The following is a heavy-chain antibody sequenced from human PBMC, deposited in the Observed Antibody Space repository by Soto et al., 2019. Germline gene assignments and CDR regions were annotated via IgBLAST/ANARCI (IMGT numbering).Heavy chain of an antibody. D-gene: IGHD3-10*01. CDR3: VKERYGSGSYPYFDY. CDR1: GFSFASYA. CDR2: IGVDGGNI. V-gene: IGHV3-23*01. Sequence: PGGSLRLSCAASGFSFASYAMAWVRQAPGKGLEWVSDIGVDGGNIKYADSVKGRFIISRDNSKNTLYLQMNSLRAEDTATYYCVKERYGSGSYPYFDYWGQGP. J-gene: IGHJ4*02.